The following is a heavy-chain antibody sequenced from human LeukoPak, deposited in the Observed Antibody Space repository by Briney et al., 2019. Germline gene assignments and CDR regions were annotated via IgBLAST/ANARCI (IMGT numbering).Heavy chain of an antibody. CDR1: GYTFTGYY. V-gene: IGHV1-2*02. J-gene: IGHJ6*03. CDR3: ARERVDRYCSSTSCYGNHYYYYMDV. CDR2: INPNSGGT. Sequence: ASVKVSCKASGYTFTGYYMHWVRQAPGQGLEWMGWINPNSGGTNYAQKFQGRVTMTRDTSISTAYMELSRLRSDDTAVYYCARERVDRYCSSTSCYGNHYYYYMDVWGKGTTDTVSS. D-gene: IGHD2-2*01.